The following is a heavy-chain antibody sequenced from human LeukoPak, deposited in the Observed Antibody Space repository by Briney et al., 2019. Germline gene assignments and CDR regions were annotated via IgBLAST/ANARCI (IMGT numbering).Heavy chain of an antibody. D-gene: IGHD3-3*01. CDR2: IYTSGST. J-gene: IGHJ4*02. CDR1: GGSISSGSYY. V-gene: IGHV4-61*02. CDR3: ARWGFGITIFYFDY. Sequence: SETLSLTCTVSGGSISSGSYYWSWIRQPAGKGLEWIGRIYTSGSTNYNPSLKSRVTISVDTSKNQFSLKLSSVTAADTAVYYCARWGFGITIFYFDYWGQGALVTVSS.